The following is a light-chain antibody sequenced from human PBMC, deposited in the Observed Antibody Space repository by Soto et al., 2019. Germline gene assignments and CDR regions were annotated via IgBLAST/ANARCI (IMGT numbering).Light chain of an antibody. J-gene: IGLJ1*01. CDR1: NIGTKS. V-gene: IGLV3-21*04. CDR2: YDT. CDR3: QVWDSSSEHYV. Sequence: SYELTQPPSVSVAPGKTARISCGGNNIGTKSVHWYQQKPGQAPVLVIYYDTDRPSGIPERFSGSKSGNTATLTISRVEAGDEADYYCQVWDSSSEHYVFGTGTKLTVL.